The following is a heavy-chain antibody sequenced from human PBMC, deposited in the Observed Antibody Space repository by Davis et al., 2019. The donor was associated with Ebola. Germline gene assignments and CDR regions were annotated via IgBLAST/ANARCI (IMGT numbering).Heavy chain of an antibody. J-gene: IGHJ4*02. CDR2: ISWNSGTK. V-gene: IGHV3-9*01. CDR1: GFNFNEFA. CDR3: GATGVDYLDY. D-gene: IGHD1-1*01. Sequence: SLKISCAASGFNFNEFAMHWVRQAPGKGVEWVSGISWNSGTKGYADSVRGRFTISRDNAENSLFLQMSSLRADDTAVYYCGATGVDYLDYWGQGTLVTVSS.